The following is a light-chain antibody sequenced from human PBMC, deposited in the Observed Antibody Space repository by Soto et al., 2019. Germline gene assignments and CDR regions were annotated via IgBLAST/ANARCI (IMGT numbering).Light chain of an antibody. V-gene: IGKV1-5*03. CDR1: QNINNW. J-gene: IGKJ1*01. Sequence: DIQMTQSPSTLSASIGDRVTITCRTSQNINNWLAWYQQKPGKAPKLLIYKASNSESGVPSRFSGSGSGTEFTLTISSLQPNDFARYYCQQYHSYSRTFGQGTKVEI. CDR3: QQYHSYSRT. CDR2: KAS.